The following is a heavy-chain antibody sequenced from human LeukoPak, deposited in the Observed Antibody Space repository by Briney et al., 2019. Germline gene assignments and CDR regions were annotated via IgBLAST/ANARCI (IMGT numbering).Heavy chain of an antibody. V-gene: IGHV3-23*01. Sequence: PGGPLRLSCAASGFTFSSYAMSWVRQAPGKGLEWVSAISASGGSTHYADSVKGRFTISRDISKNTLYVQMNNLRADDTAVYYCAKEGIDTSYFDSWGQGTLVTVSA. CDR1: GFTFSSYA. J-gene: IGHJ4*02. D-gene: IGHD2-2*01. CDR3: AKEGIDTSYFDS. CDR2: ISASGGST.